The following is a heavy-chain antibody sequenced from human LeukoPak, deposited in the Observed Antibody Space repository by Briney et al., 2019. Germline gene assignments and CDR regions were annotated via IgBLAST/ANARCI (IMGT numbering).Heavy chain of an antibody. CDR1: GYTFTSYD. D-gene: IGHD2-2*01. J-gene: IGHJ6*02. Sequence: GASVKVSCKASGYTFTSYDVNWVRQATGQGLEWLGWMNPNSGNTGYAQKFQGRVTMTRNTSISTAYMELSSLRSEDTAVYYCARVEVYCSSTSCFSAYYYYGMDVWGQGTTVTVSS. CDR3: ARVEVYCSSTSCFSAYYYYGMDV. V-gene: IGHV1-8*01. CDR2: MNPNSGNT.